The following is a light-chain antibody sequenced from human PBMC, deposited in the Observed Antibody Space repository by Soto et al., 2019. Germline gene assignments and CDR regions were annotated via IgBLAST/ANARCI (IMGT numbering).Light chain of an antibody. CDR1: QSVSSH. CDR2: GAS. J-gene: IGKJ1*01. V-gene: IGKV3-20*01. Sequence: TRSPATLSVSSGDRATLSCRSSQSVSSHLAWSQQKPGQAPRLLIYGASNRATGIPDRFSGSGSGTDFTLTISRLEPEDFAVYYCQQYGSSGTFGQGTKV. CDR3: QQYGSSGT.